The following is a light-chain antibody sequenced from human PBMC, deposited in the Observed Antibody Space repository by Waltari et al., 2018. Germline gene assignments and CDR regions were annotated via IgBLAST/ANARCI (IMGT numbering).Light chain of an antibody. V-gene: IGKV3D-15*03. CDR1: QSVSSN. Sequence: EIVMTQSPATLSVSPGERATLSCRASQSVSSNLAWYQQKPGQAPRLLIYGASIRATCIPARFSGSGSGTEFTLTISILQSEDFAVYYCQQYNNWPPKITFGQGTRLEIK. J-gene: IGKJ5*01. CDR3: QQYNNWPPKIT. CDR2: GAS.